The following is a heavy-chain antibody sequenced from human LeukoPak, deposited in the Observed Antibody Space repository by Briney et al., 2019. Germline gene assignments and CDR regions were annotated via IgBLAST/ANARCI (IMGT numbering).Heavy chain of an antibody. CDR2: ISASGVMT. CDR1: GFTFTDYA. V-gene: IGHV3-23*01. CDR3: AKDRSIGTYYTFDH. D-gene: IGHD1-26*01. Sequence: PGGSLRLSCEASGFTFTDYAMTWVRQAPGKGLEWVSSISASGVMTYYADSVKGRFTVSRDNSKNSLYLQMNSLTAADTAVYYCAKDRSIGTYYTFDHWGQGTLVTVSS. J-gene: IGHJ4*02.